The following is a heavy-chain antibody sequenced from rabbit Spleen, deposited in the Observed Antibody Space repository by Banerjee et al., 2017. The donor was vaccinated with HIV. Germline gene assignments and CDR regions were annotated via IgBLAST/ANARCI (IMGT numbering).Heavy chain of an antibody. CDR3: ARDTGSSFSSYGMDL. J-gene: IGHJ6*01. CDR1: GFSFSNKYV. Sequence: QSLEESGGDLVKPGASLTLTCTASGFSFSNKYVMCWVRQAPGKGLEWIACIEAGSSGFTYFASWAKGRFTISKTSSTTVTLQMTSLTAADTATYFCARDTGSSFSSYGMDLWGPGTLVTVS. V-gene: IGHV1S40*01. CDR2: IEAGSSGFT. D-gene: IGHD8-1*01.